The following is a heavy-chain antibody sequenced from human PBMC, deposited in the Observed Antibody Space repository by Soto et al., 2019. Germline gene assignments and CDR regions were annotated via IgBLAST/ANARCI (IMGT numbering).Heavy chain of an antibody. CDR3: ASGTGAGTRRCFDY. V-gene: IGHV3-11*05. CDR2: ISSSGSYT. J-gene: IGHJ4*02. Sequence: QVQLVESGGGLVKPGGSLRLSCAASGFTFSDYYMSWIRQAPGKGLEWVSYISSSGSYTNYADSVKGRFTISRDNAKNSRYMQMNSVRAEDTAVDYCASGTGAGTRRCFDYWGQGTLVTVSS. CDR1: GFTFSDYY. D-gene: IGHD6-13*01.